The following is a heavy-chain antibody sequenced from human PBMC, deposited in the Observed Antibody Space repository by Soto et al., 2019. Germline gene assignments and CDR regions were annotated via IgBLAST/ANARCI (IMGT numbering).Heavy chain of an antibody. D-gene: IGHD5-12*01. Sequence: SETLSLTCTVSGGSMSSGDYYWSWIRQPPGKGLEWIGFIYHTGSTYYSPSLKNRVAISVDTSKNQFSLKLSSVTAADTAVYYCARARAGWEDGYNDYYYGMDVWGQGTTVT. V-gene: IGHV4-30-4*01. CDR2: IYHTGST. J-gene: IGHJ6*02. CDR3: ARARAGWEDGYNDYYYGMDV. CDR1: GGSMSSGDYY.